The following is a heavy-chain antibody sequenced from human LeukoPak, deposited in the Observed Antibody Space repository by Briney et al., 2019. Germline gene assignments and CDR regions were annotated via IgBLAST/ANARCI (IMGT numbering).Heavy chain of an antibody. D-gene: IGHD1-26*01. CDR2: ITSSSTNI. V-gene: IGHV3-48*02. Sequence: HPGGALRLSCAASGFTFSTYNMNWVRQAPGKGLGWVSHITSSSTNIYYADSVKGRFTISRDNAKNALSLQMNSLRDEDTAVYYCATSGNYYLKYWGQGTLVTVSS. CDR1: GFTFSTYN. CDR3: ATSGNYYLKY. J-gene: IGHJ4*02.